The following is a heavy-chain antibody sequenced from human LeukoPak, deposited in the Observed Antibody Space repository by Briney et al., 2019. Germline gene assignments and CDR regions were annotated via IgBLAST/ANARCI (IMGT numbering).Heavy chain of an antibody. CDR3: ARSLPHINWFDP. Sequence: ASVRVSCKASGYTFTRYYMHWVRQAPGQGLEWMGWINPNSGGTNHAQKFQGWVTMTRDTSISTAYMELSRLRSDATAVYYCARSLPHINWFDPWGQGTLVTVSS. J-gene: IGHJ5*02. V-gene: IGHV1-2*04. D-gene: IGHD1-26*01. CDR2: INPNSGGT. CDR1: GYTFTRYY.